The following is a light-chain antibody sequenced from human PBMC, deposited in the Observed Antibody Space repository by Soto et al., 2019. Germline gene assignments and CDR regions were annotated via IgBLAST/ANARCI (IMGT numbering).Light chain of an antibody. CDR3: QQSYSTPRT. CDR2: AAS. Sequence: DIQMTQSPSSLSASVGDRVTITCRASQSISSYLNWYQQKPGKAPKLLIYAASSLQSGVPSRFSGSGSGTDSTLTISSLQPEDFATYYCQQSYSTPRTFGQGTR. J-gene: IGKJ5*01. V-gene: IGKV1-39*01. CDR1: QSISSY.